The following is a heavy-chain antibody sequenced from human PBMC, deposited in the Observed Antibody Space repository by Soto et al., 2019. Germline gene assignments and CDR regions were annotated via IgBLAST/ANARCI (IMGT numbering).Heavy chain of an antibody. CDR1: GGSISSYY. D-gene: IGHD1-26*01. CDR2: IYYSGST. V-gene: IGHV4-59*01. CDR3: ARGWGLQPTPPGF. J-gene: IGHJ4*02. Sequence: QVQLLESGPGLVKPSETLSLTCTVSGGSISSYYWSWIRQPPGRGLEWIAYIYYSGSTNYNPSLKSRVTIDTSKNQFSLKLSSVTAADTAVYYCARGWGLQPTPPGFWGQGTLVTVSS.